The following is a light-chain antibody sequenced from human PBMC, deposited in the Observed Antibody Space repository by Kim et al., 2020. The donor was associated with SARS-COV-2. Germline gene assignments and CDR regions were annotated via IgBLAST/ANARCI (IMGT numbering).Light chain of an antibody. J-gene: IGKJ1*01. CDR2: DVS. CDR1: QSIYSNS. CDR3: QQYSGSPRT. V-gene: IGKV3-20*01. Sequence: SPGERATLSGRASQSIYSNSLAWYQQKPGQAPSLLMYDVSNRATDIPDRFSGSGSGTDFTLTISRLEPEDFAVYHCQQYSGSPRTFGQGTKVDIK.